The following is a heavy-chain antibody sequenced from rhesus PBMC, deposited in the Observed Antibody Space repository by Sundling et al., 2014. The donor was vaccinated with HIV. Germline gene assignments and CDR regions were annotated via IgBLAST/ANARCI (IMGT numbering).Heavy chain of an antibody. D-gene: IGHD5-42*01. CDR3: AKDRAGTGRYGLDS. J-gene: IGHJ6*01. CDR1: GFSFSPYA. V-gene: IGHV3-103*01. Sequence: EVQLVESGGGLAKPGGSLRLSCAASGFSFSPYAIHWVRQAPGKGLEWVSFITGGRNTYYADSVKGRFTISRDNSKNTVSLQMNSLRPEDTAVYYCAKDRAGTGRYGLDSWGQGVVVIVSS. CDR2: ITGGRNT.